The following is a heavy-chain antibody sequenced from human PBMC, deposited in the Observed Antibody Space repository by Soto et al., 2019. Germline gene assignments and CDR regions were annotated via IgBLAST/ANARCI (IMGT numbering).Heavy chain of an antibody. J-gene: IGHJ4*02. CDR3: TRVGGYYGDYPNFDY. CDR1: GSSIRSYY. D-gene: IGHD4-17*01. V-gene: IGHV4-59*01. CDR2: IYYSGST. Sequence: SETLSLTCSVSGSSIRSYYWSWIRQPPGKGLEWIGNIYYSGSTNYNPSLKSRVIISVDSSKSQFSLRPNSLTAADTAVYYCTRVGGYYGDYPNFDYWGQGALVTVSS.